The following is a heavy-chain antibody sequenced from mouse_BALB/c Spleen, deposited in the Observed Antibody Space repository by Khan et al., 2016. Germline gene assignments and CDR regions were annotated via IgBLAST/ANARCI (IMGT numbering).Heavy chain of an antibody. J-gene: IGHJ4*01. CDR3: ASYYGSSYYAMDD. Sequence: QVQLKQSGAELAKPGASVKMSCKASGYTFTSYWMHWVKQRPGQGLEWIGYINPSTGYTEYNQKFKDKVTLTADKSSSTAYMQLSSLTSEDSAVYYCASYYGSSYYAMDDWGQGTTVTVSS. D-gene: IGHD1-1*01. CDR2: INPSTGYT. CDR1: GYTFTSYW. V-gene: IGHV1-7*01.